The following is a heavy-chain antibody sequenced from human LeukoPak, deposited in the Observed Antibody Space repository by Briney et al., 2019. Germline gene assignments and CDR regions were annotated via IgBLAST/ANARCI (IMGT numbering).Heavy chain of an antibody. J-gene: IGHJ2*01. CDR3: AREIPLSLVRYFDL. V-gene: IGHV4-30-4*01. D-gene: IGHD2-8*01. CDR1: GGSISSGDYY. Sequence: SQTLSLTCTVSGGSISSGDYYWSWIRQPPGKGLEWIGYIYYSGSTYYNPSLKSRVTISADTSKNQFSLKLSSVTAADTAVYYCAREIPLSLVRYFDLWGRGTLVTVSS. CDR2: IYYSGST.